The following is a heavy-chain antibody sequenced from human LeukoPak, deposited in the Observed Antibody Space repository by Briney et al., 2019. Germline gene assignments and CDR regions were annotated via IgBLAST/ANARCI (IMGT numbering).Heavy chain of an antibody. Sequence: GGSLRLSCAASGFTVSSNYMSWVRQAPGKGLEWVSVIYSGGSTYYADSVKGRFTISRHNSKNTLYLQMNSLRAEDTAVYYCARDTRYCSSTSCYHDAFGIWGQGTMVTVSS. V-gene: IGHV3-53*04. CDR2: IYSGGST. CDR1: GFTVSSNY. D-gene: IGHD2-2*01. J-gene: IGHJ3*02. CDR3: ARDTRYCSSTSCYHDAFGI.